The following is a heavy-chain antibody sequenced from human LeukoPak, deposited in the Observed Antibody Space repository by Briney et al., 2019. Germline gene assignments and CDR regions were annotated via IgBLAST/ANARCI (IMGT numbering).Heavy chain of an antibody. CDR3: ARDLGYGSGSYFGY. D-gene: IGHD2-15*01. CDR1: GYTFTNSY. J-gene: IGHJ4*02. Sequence: ASVKVSCKASGYTFTNSYIHWVRQAPGQVLEWMGLINPDGGNTNYAQNFQGRVTLTRDTSTSTVYMELSSLRPEDTAVYYCARDLGYGSGSYFGYWGQGTLVTVSS. CDR2: INPDGGNT. V-gene: IGHV1-46*01.